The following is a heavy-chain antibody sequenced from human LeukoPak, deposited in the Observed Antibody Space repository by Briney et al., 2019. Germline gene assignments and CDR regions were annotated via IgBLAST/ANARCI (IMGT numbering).Heavy chain of an antibody. J-gene: IGHJ4*02. V-gene: IGHV3-53*01. CDR3: ARADFSSSWALGY. D-gene: IGHD6-13*01. CDR2: IYSGGST. CDR1: GFTVSSNY. Sequence: GGSLRLSCAASGFTVSSNYMSWVRQAPGKGLEWVSVIYSGGSTYYADSVKGRFTISRDNSKNTLYLQMNSLRAQDTAVYYCARADFSSSWALGYWGQGTPVTVSS.